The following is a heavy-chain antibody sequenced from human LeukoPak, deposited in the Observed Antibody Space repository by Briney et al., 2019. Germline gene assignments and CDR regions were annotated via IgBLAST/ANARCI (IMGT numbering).Heavy chain of an antibody. CDR3: ARGDDYGDLVIDY. V-gene: IGHV3-48*01. CDR1: GFTFSRDS. J-gene: IGHJ4*02. Sequence: GGSLRLSCAASGFTFSRDSMNWVRQAPGKGLEWVSYISSSSSTIYYADSVKGRFTISRDNAKNSLYLQMNSLRAEDTAVYYCARGDDYGDLVIDYWGQGTLVTVSS. D-gene: IGHD4-17*01. CDR2: ISSSSSTI.